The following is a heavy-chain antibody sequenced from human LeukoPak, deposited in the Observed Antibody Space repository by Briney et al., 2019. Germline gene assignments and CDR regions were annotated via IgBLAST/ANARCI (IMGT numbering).Heavy chain of an antibody. J-gene: IGHJ4*02. CDR1: GYTFTSYD. CDR2: MNPNSGNT. V-gene: IGHV1-8*01. Sequence: ASVKVSRKASGYTFTSYDINWVRQATGQGLEWMGWMNPNSGNTGYAQKFQGRVTMTRDTSTSTVYVELSSLRSEDTAVYYCARESKLDYWGQGTLVTVSS. CDR3: ARESKLDY.